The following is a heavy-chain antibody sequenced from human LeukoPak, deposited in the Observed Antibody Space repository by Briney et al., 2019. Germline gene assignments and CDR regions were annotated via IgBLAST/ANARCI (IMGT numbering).Heavy chain of an antibody. CDR1: GYSFTSYW. D-gene: IGHD2-21*01. V-gene: IGHV5-51*01. CDR2: IYPGDSDT. J-gene: IGHJ4*02. CDR3: ARRVTIAYCGGDCYSGSFDY. Sequence: GESLKISCKGSGYSFTSYWIGWVRQMPGKGLEWMGIIYPGDSDTRYSPSFQGQVTISADKSISTAYLQWSSLKASDTAMYYCARRVTIAYCGGDCYSGSFDYWGQGTLVTVSS.